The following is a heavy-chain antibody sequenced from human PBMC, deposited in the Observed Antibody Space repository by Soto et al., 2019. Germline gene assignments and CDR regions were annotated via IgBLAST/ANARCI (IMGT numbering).Heavy chain of an antibody. J-gene: IGHJ3*01. V-gene: IGHV5-10-1*01. CDR3: ARRDNCGHDGFDF. Sequence: EVQLVQSGAEVRKPGESLRISCKDSGYTFGNSWISWVRQMPGQGLEWMGRIDPSDLDTNYSASFQGHVSFSADKSINTGYLKWTSLKASDTAIYYCARRDNCGHDGFDFWYEGRMVSVCS. D-gene: IGHD1-20*01. CDR2: IDPSDLDT. CDR1: GYTFGNSW.